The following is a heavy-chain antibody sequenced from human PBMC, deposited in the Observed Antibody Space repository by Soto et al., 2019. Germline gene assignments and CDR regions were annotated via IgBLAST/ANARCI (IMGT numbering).Heavy chain of an antibody. J-gene: IGHJ4*02. CDR2: INHSGSA. V-gene: IGHV4-34*01. D-gene: IGHD4-17*01. Sequence: AETLSLTCAVYGGSFSGYYWSGIRQPPGKGLEWIGEINHSGSANYNPSLQSRVTMSVDTSKNQVSLKLSSVTAADTAMYYCARDQLRWSTDHYFQYSGQGTMVTVSS. CDR3: ARDQLRWSTDHYFQY. CDR1: GGSFSGYY.